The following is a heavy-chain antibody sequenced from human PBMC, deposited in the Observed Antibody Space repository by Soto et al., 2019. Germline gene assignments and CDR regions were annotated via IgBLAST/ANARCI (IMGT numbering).Heavy chain of an antibody. J-gene: IGHJ6*02. D-gene: IGHD6-6*01. CDR3: ARGRSSGYSYYYGMDV. V-gene: IGHV1-2*02. Sequence: XSVKVSCKASGYTFTCYYMHWVRQAPGQGLEWMGWINPNSGGTNYAQKFQGRVTMTRDTSISTAYMELSRLRSDDTAVYYCARGRSSGYSYYYGMDVWGPGPTVTVSS. CDR2: INPNSGGT. CDR1: GYTFTCYY.